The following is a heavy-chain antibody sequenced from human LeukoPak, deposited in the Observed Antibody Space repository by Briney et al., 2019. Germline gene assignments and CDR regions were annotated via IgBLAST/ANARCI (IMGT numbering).Heavy chain of an antibody. V-gene: IGHV1-3*01. Sequence: ASVKVSCKASGYTFTSYAMHWVRQAPGQRLEWMGWINAGNGNTKYSQKFQGRVTVTRDTSTSTVHMELSGLRSEDTAVYYCARDQEAFDYWGQGTLVTVSS. CDR3: ARDQEAFDY. J-gene: IGHJ4*02. CDR2: INAGNGNT. CDR1: GYTFTSYA.